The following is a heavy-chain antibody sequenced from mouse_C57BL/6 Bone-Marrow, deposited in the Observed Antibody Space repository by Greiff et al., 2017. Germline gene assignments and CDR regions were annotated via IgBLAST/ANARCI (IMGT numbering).Heavy chain of an antibody. Sequence: VKLQQSGAELARPGASVKLSCKASGYTFTSYGISWVKQRTGQGLEWIGEIYPRSGNTYYNEKFKGKATLTADKSSSTAYMELRSLTSEDSAVYFCASNWDDVAYWGQGTLVTVSA. D-gene: IGHD4-1*01. V-gene: IGHV1-81*01. J-gene: IGHJ3*01. CDR3: ASNWDDVAY. CDR2: IYPRSGNT. CDR1: GYTFTSYG.